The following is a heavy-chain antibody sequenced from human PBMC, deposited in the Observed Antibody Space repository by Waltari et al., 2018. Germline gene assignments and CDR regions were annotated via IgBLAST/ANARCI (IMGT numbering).Heavy chain of an antibody. V-gene: IGHV4-39*07. J-gene: IGHJ4*02. D-gene: IGHD2-2*01. CDR3: ARDGQYCSSTSCSYDFDY. CDR1: GGSISSSSYY. Sequence: QLQLQESGPGLVKPSETLSLTCTVSGGSISSSSYYWGWIRQPPGKGLEWIGSIYYSGSTYYNPSLKSRVTISVDTSKNQFSLKLSSVTAADTAVYYGARDGQYCSSTSCSYDFDYWGQGTLVTVSS. CDR2: IYYSGST.